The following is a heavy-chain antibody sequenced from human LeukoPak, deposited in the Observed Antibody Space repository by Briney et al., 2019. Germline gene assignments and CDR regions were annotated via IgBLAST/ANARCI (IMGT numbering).Heavy chain of an antibody. CDR3: ATGKEQLGFGF. J-gene: IGHJ4*02. CDR1: GYTFTGYY. CDR2: INPNSGGT. Sequence: ASVKVSCKASGYTFTGYYMLWVRQAPGQGLEWMGWINPNSGGTNYAQRFQGRVTMTRDASISTAYMELSRLRSDDTALYYCATGKEQLGFGFWGQGTLVTVSS. D-gene: IGHD3-16*01. V-gene: IGHV1-2*02.